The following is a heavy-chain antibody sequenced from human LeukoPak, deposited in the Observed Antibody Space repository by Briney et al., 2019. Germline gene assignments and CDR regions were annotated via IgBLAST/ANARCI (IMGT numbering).Heavy chain of an antibody. CDR2: IYSGGST. CDR1: GFTVSSNY. V-gene: IGHV3-66*01. J-gene: IGHJ4*02. CDR3: ARGRRITIFGVVIGPFDY. D-gene: IGHD3-3*01. Sequence: PGGSPRLSCAASGFTVSSNYMSWVRQAPGKGLEWVSVIYSGGSTYYADSVKGRFTISRDNSKNTLYLQMNSLRAEDTAVYCCARGRRITIFGVVIGPFDYWGQGTLVTVSS.